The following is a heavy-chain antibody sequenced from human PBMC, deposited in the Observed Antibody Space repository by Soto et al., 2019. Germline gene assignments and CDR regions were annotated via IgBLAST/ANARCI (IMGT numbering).Heavy chain of an antibody. Sequence: SQTLSLTCVISGDSVSSNSAGLNWIRQSPSRGLEWLGRTYYESKWNNDYALSVKSRITINPDTSKNQFSLHLYSVTPEDTAVYYCTGITWFRGMDVWGQGTPVTVSS. CDR2: TYYESKWNN. D-gene: IGHD3-10*01. CDR1: GDSVSSNSAG. V-gene: IGHV6-1*01. J-gene: IGHJ6*02. CDR3: TGITWFRGMDV.